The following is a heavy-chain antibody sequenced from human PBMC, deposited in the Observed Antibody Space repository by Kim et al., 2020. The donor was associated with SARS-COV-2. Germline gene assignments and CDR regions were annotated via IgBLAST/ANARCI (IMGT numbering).Heavy chain of an antibody. CDR3: ARAGSGYGWRMDV. CDR2: IYYSGST. D-gene: IGHD3-3*01. V-gene: IGHV4-31*03. CDR1: GGSISSGGYY. J-gene: IGHJ6*02. Sequence: SETLSLTCTVSGGSISSGGYYWSWIRQHPGKGLEWIGYIYYSGSTYYNPSLKSRVTISVDTSKNQFSLKLSSVTAADTAVYYCARAGSGYGWRMDVWGQGTTVTVSS.